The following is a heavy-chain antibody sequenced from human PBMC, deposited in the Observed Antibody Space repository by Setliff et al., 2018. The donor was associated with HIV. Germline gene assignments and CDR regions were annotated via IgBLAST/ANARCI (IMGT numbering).Heavy chain of an antibody. J-gene: IGHJ4*02. D-gene: IGHD6-19*01. Sequence: PGGSLRLSCAASGFTFDDYAMHWVRQAPGKGLEWVSGISWNSGSIGYADSVKGRFTISRDNAKNSLYLQMNSLRAEDTALYYCAKDKGIAVAGTRIFDYWGQGTLVTVSS. V-gene: IGHV3-9*01. CDR2: ISWNSGSI. CDR3: AKDKGIAVAGTRIFDY. CDR1: GFTFDDYA.